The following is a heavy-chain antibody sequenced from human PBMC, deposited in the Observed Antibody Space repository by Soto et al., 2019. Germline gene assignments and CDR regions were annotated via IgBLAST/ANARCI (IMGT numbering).Heavy chain of an antibody. D-gene: IGHD2-15*01. CDR2: IYTSGST. Sequence: SETLSLTCTVSCGSISSYYWSWILHPAGKGLEWIGRIYTSGSTNYNPSLKSRVTMSVDTSKNQFSLKLSSVTAADTAVYYCARVPNLGYCSGGSCLGYYFDYWGQGTLVTVSS. V-gene: IGHV4-4*07. J-gene: IGHJ4*02. CDR3: ARVPNLGYCSGGSCLGYYFDY. CDR1: CGSISSYY.